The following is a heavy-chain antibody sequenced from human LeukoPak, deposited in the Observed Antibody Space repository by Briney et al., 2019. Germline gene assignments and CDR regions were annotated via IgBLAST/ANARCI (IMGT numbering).Heavy chain of an antibody. V-gene: IGHV4-39*01. J-gene: IGHJ5*02. CDR2: IYYSGST. D-gene: IGHD1-26*01. CDR3: ARHEYSGSYYGLSWFDP. CDR1: GGSISSSGYY. Sequence: PSETLSLTCTVSGGSISSSGYYWGWIRQPPGKGLEWIASIYYSGSTYYNPSLKSRVTISVDTSKNQLSLKLSSLTAADTAAYYCARHEYSGSYYGLSWFDPWGQGTRVTVSS.